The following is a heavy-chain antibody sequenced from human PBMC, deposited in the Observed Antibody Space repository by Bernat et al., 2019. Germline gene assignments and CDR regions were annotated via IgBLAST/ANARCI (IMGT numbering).Heavy chain of an antibody. CDR2: IIPIFGTA. D-gene: IGHD6-13*01. V-gene: IGHV1-69*12. CDR1: GGTFSSYA. Sequence: QVQLVQSGAEVKKPGSSVKVSCKASGGTFSSYAISWVRQAPGQGPEWMGGIIPIFGTANYAQKFQGRVTITADESTSTAYMELSSLRSEDTAVYYCARYRSVAAAGPYYFDYWGQGTLVTVSS. CDR3: ARYRSVAAAGPYYFDY. J-gene: IGHJ4*02.